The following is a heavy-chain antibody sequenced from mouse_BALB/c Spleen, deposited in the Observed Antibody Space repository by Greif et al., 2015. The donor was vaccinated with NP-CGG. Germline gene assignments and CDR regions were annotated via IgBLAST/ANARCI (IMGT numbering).Heavy chain of an antibody. CDR3: ARALYYGSSNFDY. CDR2: ISDGGSYT. Sequence: EVKLVESGGGLVKPGGSLKLSCAASGFTFSDYYMYWVRQTPEKRLEWVATISDGGSYTYYPDSVKGRFTISRDNAKNNLYLQMSSLKSEDTAMYYCARALYYGSSNFDYWGQGTTLTVSS. D-gene: IGHD1-1*01. V-gene: IGHV5-4*02. J-gene: IGHJ2*01. CDR1: GFTFSDYY.